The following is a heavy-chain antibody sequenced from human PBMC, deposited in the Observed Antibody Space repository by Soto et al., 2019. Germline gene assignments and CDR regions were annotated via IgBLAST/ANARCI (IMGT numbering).Heavy chain of an antibody. J-gene: IGHJ4*02. V-gene: IGHV4-61*01. CDR1: GGSVSSGSYY. Sequence: QVQLQESGPGLVKPSETLSLTCTVSGGSVSSGSYYWSWIRQPPGKGLEWIGYLYFNGSTNYNPSLKSRLTISVDTSKNQFSLKLTSVTAADTAMYYCARDIRGYSRAFDYWGQGTLVTVSS. CDR3: ARDIRGYSRAFDY. CDR2: LYFNGST. D-gene: IGHD5-18*01.